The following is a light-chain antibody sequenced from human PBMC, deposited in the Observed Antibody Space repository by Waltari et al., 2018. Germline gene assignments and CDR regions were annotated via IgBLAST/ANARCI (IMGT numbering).Light chain of an antibody. CDR2: AVT. CDR3: GSYAGSKILL. Sequence: QSALAQPPSASGSPGQSVPISWTGTSSDVGIYDYVSWYQQRPGTAPKLIIYAVTERPSGVPDRFSGSKSGNTASLTVFGLQTEDEGTYYCGSYAGSKILLFGGGTELTVL. V-gene: IGLV2-8*01. J-gene: IGLJ3*02. CDR1: SSDVGIYDY.